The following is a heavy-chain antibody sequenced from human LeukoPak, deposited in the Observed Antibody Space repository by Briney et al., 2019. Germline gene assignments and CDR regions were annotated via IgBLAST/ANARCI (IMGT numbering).Heavy chain of an antibody. V-gene: IGHV4-59*08. J-gene: IGHJ5*02. Sequence: SETPSLTCTVSGGSISSYYWSWIRQPPGKGLEWIGYIYYSGSTNYNPSLKSRVTISVDTSKNQFSLKLSSVTAADTAVYYCARQTDVFWFDPWGQRTLVADSS. D-gene: IGHD2-21*02. CDR1: GGSISSYY. CDR2: IYYSGST. CDR3: ARQTDVFWFDP.